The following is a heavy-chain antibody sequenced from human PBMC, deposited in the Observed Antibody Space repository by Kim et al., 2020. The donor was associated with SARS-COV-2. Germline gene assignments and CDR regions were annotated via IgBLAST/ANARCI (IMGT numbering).Heavy chain of an antibody. V-gene: IGHV3-30*02. J-gene: IGHJ4*02. Sequence: SNKYYADPVKVRFTISRDNSKNTLYLQMNSLRAEDRAVYYCAKIAAFFDYWGQGALGTVSS. CDR2: SNK. CDR3: AKIAAFFDY. D-gene: IGHD6-6*01.